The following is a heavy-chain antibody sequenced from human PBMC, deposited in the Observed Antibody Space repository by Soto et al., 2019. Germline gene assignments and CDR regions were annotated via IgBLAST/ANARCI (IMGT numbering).Heavy chain of an antibody. CDR3: ARDSDYYYYMDV. CDR1: GGSISSGGYY. J-gene: IGHJ6*03. Sequence: QVQLQESGPGLVKPSQTLSLTCTVSGGSISSGGYYWSWIRQHPGTGLEWIGYIYYSGSTYYNPSLKSRVTISVDTSKNQFSLKLSSVTAADTAVYYCARDSDYYYYMDVWGKGTTVTVSS. D-gene: IGHD3-10*01. V-gene: IGHV4-31*03. CDR2: IYYSGST.